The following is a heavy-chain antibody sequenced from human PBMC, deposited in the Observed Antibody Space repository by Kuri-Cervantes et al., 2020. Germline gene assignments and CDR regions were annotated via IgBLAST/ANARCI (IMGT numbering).Heavy chain of an antibody. V-gene: IGHV4-4*02. CDR1: GGSISSSNW. D-gene: IGHD6-13*01. J-gene: IGHJ4*02. CDR2: IYHSGST. Sequence: SETLSLTCTVSGGSISSSNWWSWVRQPPGKGLEWIGEIYHSGSTNYNPSLKSRVTISVDKSKNHFSLKLNSVTAADTAVYYCARENTGSSHHYDYWGQGTLVTVSS. CDR3: ARENTGSSHHYDY.